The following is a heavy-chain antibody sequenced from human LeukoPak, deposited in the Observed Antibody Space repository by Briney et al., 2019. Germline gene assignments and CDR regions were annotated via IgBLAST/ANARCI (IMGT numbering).Heavy chain of an antibody. CDR1: GGSISSSSYY. CDR2: IYYSGST. CDR3: ARAGCSSTSCSANFDY. D-gene: IGHD2-2*01. J-gene: IGHJ4*02. V-gene: IGHV4-39*07. Sequence: SETLSLTCTVSGGSISSSSYYWGWIRQPPGKGLEWIGSIYYSGSTYYNPSLKSRVTISVDRSKNQFSLKLSSVTAADTAVYYCARAGCSSTSCSANFDYWGQGTLVTVSS.